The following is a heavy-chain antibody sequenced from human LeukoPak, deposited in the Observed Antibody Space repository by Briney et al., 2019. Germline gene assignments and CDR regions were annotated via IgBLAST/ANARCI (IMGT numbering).Heavy chain of an antibody. D-gene: IGHD6-13*01. J-gene: IGHJ4*02. CDR2: IYHSGST. V-gene: IGHV4-38-2*02. CDR1: GYSISSGYY. Sequence: SETLSLTCTVPGYSISSGYYWGWIRQPPGKGLEWIGSIYHSGSTYYNPSLKSRVTISVDTSKNQFSLKLSSVTAADTAVYYCARMIAAAGRGGFDYWGQGTLVTVSS. CDR3: ARMIAAAGRGGFDY.